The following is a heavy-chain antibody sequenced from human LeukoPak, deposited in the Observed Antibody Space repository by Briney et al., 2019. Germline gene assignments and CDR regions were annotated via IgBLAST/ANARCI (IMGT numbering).Heavy chain of an antibody. D-gene: IGHD3-22*01. CDR2: INHSGST. CDR3: ARVPTYYYDSSGYYIPGYYFDY. J-gene: IGHJ4*02. Sequence: SETLSLTCAVYGGSFSGYYWSWIRPPPGKGLEWIGEINHSGSTNYNPSLKSRVTISVDTSKNQFSLKLSSVTAADTAVYYCARVPTYYYDSSGYYIPGYYFDYWGQGTLVTVSS. CDR1: GGSFSGYY. V-gene: IGHV4-34*01.